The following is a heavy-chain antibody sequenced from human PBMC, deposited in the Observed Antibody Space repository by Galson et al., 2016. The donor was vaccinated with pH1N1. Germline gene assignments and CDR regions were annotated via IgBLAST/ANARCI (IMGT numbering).Heavy chain of an antibody. D-gene: IGHD3-22*01. Sequence: SLRLSCAASGFRFSSYWISWVRQAPGKGVEGVANIKQDGSEIHYMDSVKGRFTISRDNAKSSVYLQMNSLRAEDTAVYYCTRKIGADWGQGTLLTVSS. V-gene: IGHV3-7*05. CDR3: TRKIGAD. J-gene: IGHJ4*02. CDR2: IKQDGSEI. CDR1: GFRFSSYW.